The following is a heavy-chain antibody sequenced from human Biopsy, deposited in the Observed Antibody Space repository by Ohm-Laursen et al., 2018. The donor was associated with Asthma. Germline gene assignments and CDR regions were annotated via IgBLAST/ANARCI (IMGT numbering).Heavy chain of an antibody. CDR2: VFYSGTT. J-gene: IGHJ6*02. CDR1: GGYTGSSDHH. D-gene: IGHD4-17*01. CDR3: ARVAGYGDVYFGIDV. V-gene: IGHV4-30-4*01. Sequence: SETLSLTCRVSGGYTGSSDHHWAWIRQAPGKGLEWIGFVFYSGTTHYSRSLERRLYISIDTARNEFSMRLRSLTAADTAVYFCARVAGYGDVYFGIDVWGPGTTVSVS.